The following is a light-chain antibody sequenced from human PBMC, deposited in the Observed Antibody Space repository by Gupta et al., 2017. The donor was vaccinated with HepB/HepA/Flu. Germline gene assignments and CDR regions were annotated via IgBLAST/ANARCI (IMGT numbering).Light chain of an antibody. Sequence: QSDLTQPAPVTGSPGQSITISCTGTSSDVGGYNYVSWYQQHPGKAPKLMIYDVSNRRSGVSNRFSGSKSGTTASLTIAGLQAEDEADYYCSSDTSSSNLDVFGTGTKVTVL. V-gene: IGLV2-14*01. CDR3: SSDTSSSNLDV. J-gene: IGLJ1*01. CDR2: DVS. CDR1: SSDVGGYNY.